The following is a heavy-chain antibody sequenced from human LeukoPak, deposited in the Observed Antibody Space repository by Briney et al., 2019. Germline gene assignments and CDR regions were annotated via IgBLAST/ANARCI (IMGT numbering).Heavy chain of an antibody. CDR1: GFSFSGYS. Sequence: GGSLRLSCAASGFSFSGYSLNWVRQAPGKELEWVAVISYDGSNKYYADSVKGRFTISRDNSKNTLYLQMNSLRAEDTAVYYCARVSASARYFDWLLHLDYWGQGTLVTVSS. J-gene: IGHJ4*02. V-gene: IGHV3-30*03. CDR3: ARVSASARYFDWLLHLDY. CDR2: ISYDGSNK. D-gene: IGHD3-9*01.